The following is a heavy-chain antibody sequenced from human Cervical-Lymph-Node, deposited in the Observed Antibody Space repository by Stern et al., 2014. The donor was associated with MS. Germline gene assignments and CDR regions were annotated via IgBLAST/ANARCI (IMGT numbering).Heavy chain of an antibody. Sequence: QLVHSGAEVTKPGSSVKVSFKASGGTFSKFPSSWVRQAPGQGLEWMGGIFPVFGTPTYAQEFRGRVTITADVATSTVYMELSSLRSDDTAVYYCALSSETSDRWYSLGYDLWGQGTLVTVSS. D-gene: IGHD6-13*01. V-gene: IGHV1-69*01. CDR2: IFPVFGTP. CDR3: ALSSETSDRWYSLGYDL. CDR1: GGTFSKFP. J-gene: IGHJ5*02.